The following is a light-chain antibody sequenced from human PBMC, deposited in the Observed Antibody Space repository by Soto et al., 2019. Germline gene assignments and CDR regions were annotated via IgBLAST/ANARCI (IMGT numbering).Light chain of an antibody. Sequence: DIQMTQSPSSLSASVGDRVAITCRASQGISNYLAWYQQKPGKVPKLLIYAASTLQSGVPSRFSGSGSGTDFTLTISSLQPSDVATYYGQKYNSAPFTFGPGTKVDIK. V-gene: IGKV1-27*01. CDR2: AAS. CDR1: QGISNY. CDR3: QKYNSAPFT. J-gene: IGKJ3*01.